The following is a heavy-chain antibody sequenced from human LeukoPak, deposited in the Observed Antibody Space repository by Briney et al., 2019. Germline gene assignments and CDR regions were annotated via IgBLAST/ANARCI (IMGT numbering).Heavy chain of an antibody. CDR3: AKDIQLST. CDR1: GFPFSRYW. Sequence: GGSLRLSCAASGFPFSRYWMSWVRQAPGKGLEWVANIKPDGSEKHYVDSVKGRFTISRDNSKNTLSLQMNSLRVEDTAMYFCAKDIQLSTWGLGTMVTVSS. CDR2: IKPDGSEK. V-gene: IGHV3-7*04. J-gene: IGHJ3*01. D-gene: IGHD5-24*01.